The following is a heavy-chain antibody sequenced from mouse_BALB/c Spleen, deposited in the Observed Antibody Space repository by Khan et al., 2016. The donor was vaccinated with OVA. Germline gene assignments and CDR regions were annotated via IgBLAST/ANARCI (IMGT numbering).Heavy chain of an antibody. V-gene: IGHV5-17*02. CDR2: ISSGSSTI. CDR3: ARDSNFDY. Sequence: EVELVESGGGLVQPGGSRKLSCAASGFTFSRFGMHWVRQAPEKGLEWVAYISSGSSTIYYADTVKGRFTISRDNPKNTLFLQMTSLRSEHTAMYYCARDSNFDYWGQGTTLTVSS. CDR1: GFTFSRFG. J-gene: IGHJ2*01.